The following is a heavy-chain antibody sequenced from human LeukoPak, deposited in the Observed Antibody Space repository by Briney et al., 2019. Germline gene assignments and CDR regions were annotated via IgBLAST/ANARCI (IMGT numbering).Heavy chain of an antibody. J-gene: IGHJ6*03. V-gene: IGHV1-18*04. CDR3: ARDHSSSWYEVYYYYYYMDV. Sequence: ASVKVSCKAFGYTLTGYYIHWVRQAPGQGLEWMGWISAYNGNTNYAQKLQGRVTMTTDTSTSTAYMELRSLRSDDTAVYYCARDHSSSWYEVYYYYYYMDVWGKGTTVTVSS. CDR1: GYTLTGYY. D-gene: IGHD6-13*01. CDR2: ISAYNGNT.